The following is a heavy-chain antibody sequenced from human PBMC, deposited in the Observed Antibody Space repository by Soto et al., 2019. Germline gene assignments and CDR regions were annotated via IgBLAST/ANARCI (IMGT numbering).Heavy chain of an antibody. D-gene: IGHD4-17*01. J-gene: IGHJ4*02. Sequence: QVQLQESGPGLLKPSQTLSLTCTVSGGSILNGGHYWTWIRQHPGKGLEWIGRIFFSGNTHYNPALTSRLTFSLDTAKNQFSLKLTSVTAADTAIYYCASDNYGGMIDFWGPGTLVTVSS. CDR3: ASDNYGGMIDF. CDR1: GGSILNGGHY. CDR2: IFFSGNT. V-gene: IGHV4-31*03.